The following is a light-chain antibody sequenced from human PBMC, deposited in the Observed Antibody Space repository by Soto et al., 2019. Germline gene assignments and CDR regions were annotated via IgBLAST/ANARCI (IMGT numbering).Light chain of an antibody. CDR3: CSYAGSSNVV. CDR1: SSVVGSYNL. V-gene: IGLV2-23*01. Sequence: QSALTQPASVSGSPGQSITISCTGTSSVVGSYNLVSWYQQHPGKAPKLMIYEGSKRPSGVSNRFSGSKSGNMASLTISGLQAEDEADYYCCSYAGSSNVVFGGGTKVTVL. J-gene: IGLJ2*01. CDR2: EGS.